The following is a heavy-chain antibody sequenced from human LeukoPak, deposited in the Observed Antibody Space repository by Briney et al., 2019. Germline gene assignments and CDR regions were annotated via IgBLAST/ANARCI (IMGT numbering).Heavy chain of an antibody. V-gene: IGHV3-15*01. Sequence: GGSLRLSCAASGFTFNNAWMTWVRQAPGKGLEWVGRIKSKSDGGTTDYAAPVKGRFTISRDDSKTTLYLQMDSLKTEDTGVYYCLLGLESRGVNPPYQWGQGTLVTVSS. J-gene: IGHJ4*02. CDR2: IKSKSDGGTT. D-gene: IGHD3-10*01. CDR1: GFTFNNAW. CDR3: LLGLESRGVNPPYQ.